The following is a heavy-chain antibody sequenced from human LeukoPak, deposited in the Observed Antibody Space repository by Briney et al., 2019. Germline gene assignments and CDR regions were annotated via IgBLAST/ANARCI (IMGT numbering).Heavy chain of an antibody. J-gene: IGHJ4*02. D-gene: IGHD1-1*01. Sequence: LGGSLRLSCAASGFTFRSYSMNWVRQAPGKGLEWVSSISSSSSYIYYADSVKGRFTISRDNAKNSLYLQMNSLRAEDTAVYYCARDWERGDFDYWGQGTLVTVSS. CDR2: ISSSSSYI. V-gene: IGHV3-21*04. CDR3: ARDWERGDFDY. CDR1: GFTFRSYS.